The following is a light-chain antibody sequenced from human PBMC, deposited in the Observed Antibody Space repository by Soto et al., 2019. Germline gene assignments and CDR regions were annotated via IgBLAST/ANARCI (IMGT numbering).Light chain of an antibody. V-gene: IGKV3-11*01. CDR2: HAS. CDR3: QQRRDWPLIT. Sequence: EIVLTQSPATLSLSPGESATLSCRASQTVGRYLAWYQQKPGQAPRLLIYHASDMATGIPARFSGSGSETDFALTISSLEPEDFAIYYCQQRRDWPLITFGQGTRLEI. J-gene: IGKJ5*01. CDR1: QTVGRY.